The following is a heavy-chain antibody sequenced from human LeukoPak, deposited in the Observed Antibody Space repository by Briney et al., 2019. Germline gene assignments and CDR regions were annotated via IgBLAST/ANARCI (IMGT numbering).Heavy chain of an antibody. CDR1: GFTFSSYA. CDR3: AKDQPRIAAAGTDDY. CDR2: ISGSGGST. D-gene: IGHD6-13*01. V-gene: IGHV3-23*01. Sequence: GGSLRLSCAASGFTFSSYAMSWVRQAPGKGLEWVSAISGSGGSTYYADSAKGRFTISRDNSKNTLYLQMSSLRAEDTAVYYCAKDQPRIAAAGTDDYWGQGTLVTVSS. J-gene: IGHJ4*02.